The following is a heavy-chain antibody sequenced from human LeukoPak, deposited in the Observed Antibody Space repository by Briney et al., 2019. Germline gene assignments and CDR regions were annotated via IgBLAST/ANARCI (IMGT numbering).Heavy chain of an antibody. J-gene: IGHJ4*02. V-gene: IGHV3-74*01. CDR1: GLTFSSYW. CDR3: ATSPAVVTNY. Sequence: PGGSLRLSCAASGLTFSSYWMHWVRQAPGKGLVWVSRISSDGSTTTYADSVKGRFTISRDNAKNTLYLQMNSLRAEDTAVYFCATSPAVVTNYWGQGTLVTVSS. D-gene: IGHD4-23*01. CDR2: ISSDGSTT.